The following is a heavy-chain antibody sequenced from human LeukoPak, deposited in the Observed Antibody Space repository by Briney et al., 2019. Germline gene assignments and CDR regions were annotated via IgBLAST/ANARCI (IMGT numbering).Heavy chain of an antibody. CDR2: IWYDGSNK. CDR3: ARAQGYCSSTSCYNFRFDP. J-gene: IGHJ5*02. Sequence: GRSLRLSCAAPGFTFSSYGMHWVRQAPGKGLEWVAVIWYDGSNKYYADSVKGRFTISRDNSKNTLYLQMNSLRAEDTAVYYCARAQGYCSSTSCYNFRFDPWGQGTLVTVSS. V-gene: IGHV3-33*01. D-gene: IGHD2-2*02. CDR1: GFTFSSYG.